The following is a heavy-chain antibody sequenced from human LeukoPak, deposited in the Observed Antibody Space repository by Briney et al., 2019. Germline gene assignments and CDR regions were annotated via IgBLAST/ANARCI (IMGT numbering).Heavy chain of an antibody. V-gene: IGHV3-11*04. CDR2: IGESGSPV. CDR1: GFIFRDFD. CDR3: ARDPGWGAYDI. Sequence: GGSLRLSCGGSGFIFRDFDMTWVRQTAGRGLEWLSYIGESGSPVFYADSVKGRFTISRDNAKNSLYLQMNSLRGEDTSIYYCARDPGWGAYDIWGQGTMVTVSS. J-gene: IGHJ3*02. D-gene: IGHD6-19*01.